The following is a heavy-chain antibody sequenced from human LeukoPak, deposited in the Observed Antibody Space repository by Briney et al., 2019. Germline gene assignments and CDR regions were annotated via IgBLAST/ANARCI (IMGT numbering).Heavy chain of an antibody. CDR1: GFTFNNYA. V-gene: IGHV3-23*01. J-gene: IGHJ3*02. CDR3: ARAPIGIGAFDI. D-gene: IGHD1-1*01. CDR2: ISGSGGTT. Sequence: PGGSLRLSCAASGFTFNNYAMSWVRQAPGKGLEWVSAISGSGGTTYYADSVKGRFTFSRDNSKNSLYLQMNSLRAEDTAVYYCARAPIGIGAFDIWGQGTMVTVSS.